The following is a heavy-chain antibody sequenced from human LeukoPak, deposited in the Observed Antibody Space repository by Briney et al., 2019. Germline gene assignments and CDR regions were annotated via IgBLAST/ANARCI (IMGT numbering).Heavy chain of an antibody. CDR1: GFTFSSYA. V-gene: IGHV3-30-3*01. J-gene: IGHJ4*02. D-gene: IGHD6-13*01. CDR3: ARDVSKAAAGYDY. Sequence: GGSLRLSCAASGFTFSSYAMHWVRQAPGKGLEWVAVISYDGSNKYYADSVKGRFTISRDNFKNTLYLQMNSLRAEDTAVYYCARDVSKAAAGYDYWGQGTLVTVSS. CDR2: ISYDGSNK.